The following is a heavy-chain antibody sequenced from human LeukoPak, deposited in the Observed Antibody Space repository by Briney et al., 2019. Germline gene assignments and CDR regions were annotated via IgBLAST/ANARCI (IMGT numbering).Heavy chain of an antibody. CDR3: ARDLGQYYDTSDNWFDP. J-gene: IGHJ5*02. CDR1: GFTFSSYW. D-gene: IGHD3-22*01. V-gene: IGHV3-7*01. CDR2: IRQDGSEK. Sequence: GGSLRLSCAASGFTFSSYWLSWVRQAPGTGLERVANIRQDGSEKYYVDSVKGRFTISRDNAKNTLNLQMNSLRAEDTAVYYCARDLGQYYDTSDNWFDPWGQGTLVTVSS.